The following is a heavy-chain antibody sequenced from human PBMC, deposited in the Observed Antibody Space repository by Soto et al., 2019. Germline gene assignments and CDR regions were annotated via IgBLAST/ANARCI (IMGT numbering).Heavy chain of an antibody. V-gene: IGHV4-30-2*01. CDR1: DGSIGSGGYS. Sequence: PSETLSLTCAVSDGSIGSGGYSWSWIRQPPGKGLEWIGYIYHSGSTYYNPSLKSRVTISVDRSKNQFSLKLNSVTPEDTAVYYCARGGLATYYGMDVWGQGTTVTVSS. CDR3: ARGGLATYYGMDV. D-gene: IGHD6-19*01. J-gene: IGHJ6*02. CDR2: IYHSGST.